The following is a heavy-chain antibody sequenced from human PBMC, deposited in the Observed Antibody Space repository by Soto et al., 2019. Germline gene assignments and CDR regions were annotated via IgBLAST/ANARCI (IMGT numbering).Heavy chain of an antibody. CDR3: AREENCSDGICYSEYFQR. V-gene: IGHV1-46*01. Sequence: ASVKVSCKASGYIFTAYSMHWVRQAPGQGLEWMGVVNPSGGSTNYAQKFQGRITMTRDTSTSTVYMDLSSLTSEDTAVYYCAREENCSDGICYSEYFQRWGQGTMVSVSS. J-gene: IGHJ1*01. D-gene: IGHD2-15*01. CDR2: VNPSGGST. CDR1: GYIFTAYS.